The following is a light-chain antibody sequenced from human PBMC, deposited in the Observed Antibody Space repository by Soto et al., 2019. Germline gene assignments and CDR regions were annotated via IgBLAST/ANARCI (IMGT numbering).Light chain of an antibody. V-gene: IGKV3-15*01. CDR3: QHYNNWPPMYT. CDR1: QSVSSN. J-gene: IGKJ2*01. Sequence: EIVMTQSPATLSVSPGERATLSCRASQSVSSNLAWYQQKPGQAPRLLIYGASTRATGIPARFSGSGSGTEFTLTISSLQSEDFAGYYCQHYNNWPPMYTLGQGTKLEIK. CDR2: GAS.